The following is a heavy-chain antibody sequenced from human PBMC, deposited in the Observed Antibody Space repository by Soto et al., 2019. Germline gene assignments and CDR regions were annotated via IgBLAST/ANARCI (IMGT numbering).Heavy chain of an antibody. D-gene: IGHD6-19*01. Sequence: GGSLRLSCAVSGFTVSSNYMSWVRQAPGKGLEWVSVIYSGGSTFYSDSVKGRFTISRDNSKNALYLQMNSLRAEDTAVYYCARDRWLYYFDYWGQGTLVTVSS. CDR2: IYSGGST. J-gene: IGHJ4*02. CDR3: ARDRWLYYFDY. V-gene: IGHV3-53*01. CDR1: GFTVSSNY.